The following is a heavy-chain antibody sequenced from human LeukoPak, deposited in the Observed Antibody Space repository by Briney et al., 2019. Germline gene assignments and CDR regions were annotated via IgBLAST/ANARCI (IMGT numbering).Heavy chain of an antibody. CDR2: ISGSGGST. CDR3: AKDLVGVSDY. D-gene: IGHD1-26*01. Sequence: PGGSLRLSCAASGFTFSDYYMSWIRQAPGKGLEWVSAISGSGGSTYYADSVKGRFTISRDNSKNTLYLQMNSLRAEDTAVYYCAKDLVGVSDYWGQGTLVTVSS. J-gene: IGHJ4*02. V-gene: IGHV3-23*01. CDR1: GFTFSDYY.